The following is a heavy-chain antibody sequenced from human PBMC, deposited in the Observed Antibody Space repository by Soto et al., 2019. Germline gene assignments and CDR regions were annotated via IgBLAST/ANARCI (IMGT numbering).Heavy chain of an antibody. V-gene: IGHV4-31*03. CDR1: GGLISNGGFH. CDR3: ARGSRSDAYVFDR. Sequence: NPSETLSLNFSVSGGLISNGGFHWRWIRQHPGKGLEWIGNIYDTGRTHSNPSLKSRITTAVDTTKNQFSLKSISVTAADAALYYCARGSRSDAYVFDRWGQGTLVTVSS. J-gene: IGHJ5*02. D-gene: IGHD3-16*01. CDR2: IYDTGRT.